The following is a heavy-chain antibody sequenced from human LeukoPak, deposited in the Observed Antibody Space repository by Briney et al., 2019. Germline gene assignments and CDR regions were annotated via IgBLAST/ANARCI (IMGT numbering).Heavy chain of an antibody. J-gene: IGHJ4*02. CDR3: AKAHTSGWYYFDY. Sequence: GGSLRLSCAASEFTFSTYAMHWVRQAPGKRLEWVAVISPDGRNKYYADSAKGRFSISRDNSKNTLYMQMNSLRAEDTAVYYCAKAHTSGWYYFDYWGQGTLVTVSS. CDR1: EFTFSTYA. CDR2: ISPDGRNK. D-gene: IGHD6-19*01. V-gene: IGHV3-30*04.